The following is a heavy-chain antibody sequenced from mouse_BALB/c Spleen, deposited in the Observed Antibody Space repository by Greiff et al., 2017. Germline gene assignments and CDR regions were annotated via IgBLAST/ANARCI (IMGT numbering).Heavy chain of an antibody. Sequence: LQQPGSELVRPGASVKLSCKASGYTFTSYWMHWVKQRPGQGLEWIGNIYPGSGSTNYDEKFKSKATLTVDTSSSTAYMQLSSLTSEDSAVYYCTRSGVYRYDLDCWGQGTTLTVSA. CDR2: IYPGSGST. CDR3: TRSGVYRYDLDC. CDR1: GYTFTSYW. V-gene: IGHV1S22*01. J-gene: IGHJ2*01. D-gene: IGHD2-14*01.